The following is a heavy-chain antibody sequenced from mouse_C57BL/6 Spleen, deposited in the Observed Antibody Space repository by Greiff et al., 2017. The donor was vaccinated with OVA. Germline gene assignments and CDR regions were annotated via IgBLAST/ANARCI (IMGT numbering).Heavy chain of an antibody. CDR3: ARALYYGNYYYYAMDY. J-gene: IGHJ4*01. CDR2: IDPEDGET. CDR1: GFNIKDYY. D-gene: IGHD2-1*01. V-gene: IGHV14-2*01. Sequence: VHVKQSGAELVKPGASVKLSCTASGFNIKDYYMHWVKQRTEQGLEWIGRIDPEDGETKYAPKFQGKATITADTSSNTAYLQLSSLTSEDTAVYYCARALYYGNYYYYAMDYWGQGTSVTVSS.